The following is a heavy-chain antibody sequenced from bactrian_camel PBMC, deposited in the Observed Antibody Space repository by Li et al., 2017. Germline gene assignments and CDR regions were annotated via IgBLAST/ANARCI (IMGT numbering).Heavy chain of an antibody. CDR2: IYSSGNT. Sequence: HVQLVESGGGSVPAGGSLRLSCKASEATFSTNCMVWFRQAPGQEREPVAAIYSSGNTYVANAVKGRFTISRDIAKKTAYLQMNSLKPEDTAMYYCAARTVFYAGTWGRAESYDYWGQGTQVTVS. V-gene: IGHV3S53*01. CDR3: AARTVFYAGTWGRAESYDY. J-gene: IGHJ4*01. CDR1: EATFSTNC. D-gene: IGHD1*01.